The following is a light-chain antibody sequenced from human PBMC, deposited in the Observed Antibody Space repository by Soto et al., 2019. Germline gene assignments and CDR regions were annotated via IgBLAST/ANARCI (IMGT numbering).Light chain of an antibody. CDR1: QCISSW. CDR2: AAS. V-gene: IGKV1-12*01. CDR3: QHTNSFPIT. J-gene: IGKJ5*01. Sequence: DIQMTQSPSSVSASVGDRVNITCRAIQCISSWLAWYQQKPGNAPTLLIYAASSLQSGLASRISGSGAGKDFPLTISRLQHEDVANYYWQHTNSFPITFGQGTRLEIK.